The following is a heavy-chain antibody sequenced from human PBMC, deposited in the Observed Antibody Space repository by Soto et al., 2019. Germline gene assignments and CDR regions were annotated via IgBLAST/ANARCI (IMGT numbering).Heavy chain of an antibody. CDR3: ARDMSGCSSSDCYLSGWFDP. J-gene: IGHJ5*02. Sequence: SETLSLTCTVSGAPITSGAYSWSWIRQPPGKGLEWIGFIYQSGSTHYNPSLKSRVTISVDRSKNHFSLQLTSLTAADTAVYYCARDMSGCSSSDCYLSGWFDPWGPGTLVTVS. V-gene: IGHV4-30-2*01. CDR2: IYQSGST. CDR1: GAPITSGAYS. D-gene: IGHD2-21*02.